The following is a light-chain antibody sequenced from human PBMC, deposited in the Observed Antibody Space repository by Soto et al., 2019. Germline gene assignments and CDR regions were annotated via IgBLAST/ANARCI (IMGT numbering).Light chain of an antibody. CDR2: GAS. CDR3: HHHGTSPGT. CDR1: QRVSSY. V-gene: IGKV3-20*01. Sequence: DIVWTQSQGILYLSPGERATLSCTASQRVSSYLAWYQQKPGQAPRLLIYGASSRATGIPERLSGSGSGTDFTVNIRRLEPDDLAGYYCHHHGTSPGTFGQGTKLAIK. J-gene: IGKJ2*01.